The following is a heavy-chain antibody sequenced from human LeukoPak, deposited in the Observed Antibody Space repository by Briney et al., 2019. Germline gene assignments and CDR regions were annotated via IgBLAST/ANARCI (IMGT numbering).Heavy chain of an antibody. CDR3: ARMVRGLDV. D-gene: IGHD3-10*01. V-gene: IGHV1-2*02. J-gene: IGHJ6*04. CDR1: GYSFITYY. CDR2: ISPNSGDT. Sequence: ASVNVSCKASGYSFITYYIHWARQAPGQGLEWMGWISPNSGDTKYAQKFQGRVTMTRDTSTSTIFLELSSLVADDTAMYYCARMVRGLDVWGKGTPVAISS.